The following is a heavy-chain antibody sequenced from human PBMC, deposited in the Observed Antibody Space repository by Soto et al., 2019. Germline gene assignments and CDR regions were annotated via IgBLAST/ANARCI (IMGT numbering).Heavy chain of an antibody. CDR2: ISSTGGST. V-gene: IGHV3-23*01. CDR1: RFTFSNYA. D-gene: IGHD3-3*01. J-gene: IGHJ6*02. Sequence: GGSLRLSCAASRFTFSNYAMSWVRQAPGKGLEWVSGISSTGGSTYYADSVKGRFTISRDNSKNTRDLQMSSLRAEDTAIYYCARAHDYDFWSGFLFYGMDVWGQGTTVTVSS. CDR3: ARAHDYDFWSGFLFYGMDV.